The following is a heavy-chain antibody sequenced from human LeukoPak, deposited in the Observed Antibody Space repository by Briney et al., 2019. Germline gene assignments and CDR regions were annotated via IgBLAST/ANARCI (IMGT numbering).Heavy chain of an antibody. V-gene: IGHV3-66*01. CDR3: ARGQAYCGADCYSD. CDR2: IYTGGGT. J-gene: IGHJ4*02. CDR1: GFTFSSYS. D-gene: IGHD2-21*02. Sequence: TGGSLRLSCAASGFTFSSYSMNWVRQAPGKGLDWVSVIYTGGGTNYGDSVKGRFTISRDNSKNTLYLQMNSLRADDTAIYYCARGQAYCGADCYSDWGQGTLVTVSS.